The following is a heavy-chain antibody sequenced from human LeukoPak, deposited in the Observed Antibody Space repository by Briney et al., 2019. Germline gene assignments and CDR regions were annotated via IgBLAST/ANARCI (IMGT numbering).Heavy chain of an antibody. CDR1: GGTFSIYA. V-gene: IGHV1-69*13. J-gene: IGHJ4*02. Sequence: SVKVSCKASGGTFSIYAISWVRQAPGQGLEWMGGIIPIFGTANYAQKFQGRVTITADESTSTAYMELSSLRSEDTAAYYCARYSYDSSGYFDYWGQGTLVTVSS. CDR2: IIPIFGTA. D-gene: IGHD3-22*01. CDR3: ARYSYDSSGYFDY.